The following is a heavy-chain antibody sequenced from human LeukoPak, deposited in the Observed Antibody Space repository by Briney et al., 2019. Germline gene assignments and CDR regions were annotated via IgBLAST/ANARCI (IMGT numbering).Heavy chain of an antibody. CDR3: AKVLHYDSSGSDAFDI. CDR1: GFTFSSYA. CDR2: ISGSGGST. Sequence: GGSLRLSCAASGFTFSSYAMSWVRQAPGKGLEWVSAISGSGGSTYYADSVKGRFTISRDNSKNTLYLQMNSLRAEDTAVYYCAKVLHYDSSGSDAFDIWGQGTMVTVSS. D-gene: IGHD3-22*01. V-gene: IGHV3-23*01. J-gene: IGHJ3*02.